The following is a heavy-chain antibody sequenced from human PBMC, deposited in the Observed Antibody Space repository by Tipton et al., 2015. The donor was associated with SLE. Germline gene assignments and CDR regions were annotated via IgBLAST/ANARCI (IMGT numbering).Heavy chain of an antibody. CDR1: GFTFNTYG. CDR2: ISYDGADK. CDR3: ARVLGSYYGMDV. Sequence: SLRLSCAASGFTFNTYGMHWVRQAPGKGLEWVAVISYDGADKYYADSVKGRFPISRDNSRNTLYLHMNSLRLDDTAVYYCARVLGSYYGMDVWGQGTTVTVSS. V-gene: IGHV3-30*04. J-gene: IGHJ6*02.